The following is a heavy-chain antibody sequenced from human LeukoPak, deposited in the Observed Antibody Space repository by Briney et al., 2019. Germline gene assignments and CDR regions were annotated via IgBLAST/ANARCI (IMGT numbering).Heavy chain of an antibody. CDR2: MYYSGSS. V-gene: IGHV4-39*01. CDR3: ASTRSYCSSTSCYPIYYYGMDV. CDR1: GGSISSSGYY. J-gene: IGHJ6*02. Sequence: SETLSLTCTVSGGSISSSGYYWGWIRQPPGKGLEWIGSMYYSGSSYYSPSLKSRVTISVDTSKNQFSLKLSSVTAADTAVYYCASTRSYCSSTSCYPIYYYGMDVWGQGTMVTVSS. D-gene: IGHD2-2*01.